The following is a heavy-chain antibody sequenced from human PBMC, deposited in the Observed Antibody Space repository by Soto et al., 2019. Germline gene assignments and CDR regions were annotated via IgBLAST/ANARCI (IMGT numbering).Heavy chain of an antibody. J-gene: IGHJ4*02. Sequence: ASVKVSCKVSGYTLTELSMHWVRQAPGKGLEWMGGFDPEDGETIYAQKFQGRVTVTEDTSTDTAYMELSSLRSEDTAVYYCATARSWELHGYYFDYWGQGTLVTVSS. CDR2: FDPEDGET. V-gene: IGHV1-24*01. CDR3: ATARSWELHGYYFDY. CDR1: GYTLTELS. D-gene: IGHD1-26*01.